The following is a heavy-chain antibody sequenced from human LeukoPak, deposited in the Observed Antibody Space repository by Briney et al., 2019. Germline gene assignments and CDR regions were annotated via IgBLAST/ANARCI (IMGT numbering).Heavy chain of an antibody. CDR2: IYYSGST. D-gene: IGHD3-22*01. J-gene: IGHJ3*02. CDR3: ARSEYYYDSSGYYYGAFDI. CDR1: GGSISSGGYY. V-gene: IGHV4-31*03. Sequence: SETLSLTCTVSGGSISSGGYYWSWIRQHPGTGLEWIGYIYYSGSTYYNPSLKSRVTISVDTSKNQFSLKLSSVTAADTAVYYCARSEYYYDSSGYYYGAFDIWGQGTMVTVSS.